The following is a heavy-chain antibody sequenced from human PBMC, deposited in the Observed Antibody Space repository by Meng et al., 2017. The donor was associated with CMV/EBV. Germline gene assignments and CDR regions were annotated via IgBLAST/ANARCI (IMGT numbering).Heavy chain of an antibody. CDR3: ARDKGRIAAAGTGMEGYYYGMDV. D-gene: IGHD6-13*01. CDR1: GYTFTGYG. V-gene: IGHV1-18*01. J-gene: IGHJ6*02. CDR2: ISAYNGNT. Sequence: ASVKVSCKASGYTFTGYGISWVRQAPGQGLEWMGWISAYNGNTNYAQKLQGRVTMTTDTSTSTAYMELRSLRSDDTAVYYCARDKGRIAAAGTGMEGYYYGMDVWGQGTTVTVSS.